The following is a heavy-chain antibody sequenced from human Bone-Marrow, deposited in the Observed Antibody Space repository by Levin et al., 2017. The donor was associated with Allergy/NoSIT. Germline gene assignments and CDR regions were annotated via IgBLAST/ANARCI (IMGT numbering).Heavy chain of an antibody. CDR2: IYYSGST. V-gene: IGHV4-59*01. CDR1: GDSISGYY. D-gene: IGHD5-24*01. J-gene: IGHJ5*02. Sequence: SCTLSGDSISGYYWGWVRQPPGKALEWIGYIYYSGSTFYNPSLASRVTISVDTSKNQFSLKLSSVTAADTAVYHCAKIGDGYNNRFDVWGQGTLVTVSS. CDR3: AKIGDGYNNRFDV.